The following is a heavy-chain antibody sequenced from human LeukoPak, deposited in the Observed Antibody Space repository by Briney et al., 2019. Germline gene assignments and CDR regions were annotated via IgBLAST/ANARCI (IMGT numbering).Heavy chain of an antibody. V-gene: IGHV4-61*08. J-gene: IGHJ6*03. D-gene: IGHD1-26*01. Sequence: TVXXGSIXSXGYYXGWXRQPPXXXXEXIGYIYSSGSTNYNPSLKSRVTISVDTSKNQFSLKLTSVTAADTAVYYCARVGVGSYPYYYYYMDVWGKGTTVTVSS. CDR2: IYSSGST. CDR3: ARVGVGSYPYYYYYMDV. CDR1: XGSIXSXGYY.